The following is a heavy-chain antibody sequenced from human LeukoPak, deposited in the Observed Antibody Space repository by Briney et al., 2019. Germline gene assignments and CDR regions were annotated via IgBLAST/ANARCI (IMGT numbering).Heavy chain of an antibody. CDR3: ARDSDYYDSSGSPGGYYYYMDV. CDR2: IYYRGSN. J-gene: IGHJ6*03. V-gene: IGHV4-59*12. CDR1: GGSISSYY. D-gene: IGHD3-22*01. Sequence: PSETLSLTCTVSGGSISSYYWSWIGQPPGKGLEWIGYIYYRGSNNYNPSLKSRVTISVDTSKNQFSLKLSSVTAADTAVYYCARDSDYYDSSGSPGGYYYYMDVWGKGTTVTISS.